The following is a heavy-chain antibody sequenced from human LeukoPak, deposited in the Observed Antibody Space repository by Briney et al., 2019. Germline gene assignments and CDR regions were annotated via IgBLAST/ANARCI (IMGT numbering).Heavy chain of an antibody. CDR1: GGSISSYY. D-gene: IGHD2-15*01. CDR3: ARAPGYCSGGSCYTRGPFDY. Sequence: PSEALSLTCTVSGGSISSYYWSWIRQPAGKGLEWIGRIYTSGSTNYNPSLKSRVTMSVDTSKNQFSLKLSSVTAADTAVYYCARAPGYCSGGSCYTRGPFDYWGQGTPVTVSS. CDR2: IYTSGST. V-gene: IGHV4-4*07. J-gene: IGHJ4*02.